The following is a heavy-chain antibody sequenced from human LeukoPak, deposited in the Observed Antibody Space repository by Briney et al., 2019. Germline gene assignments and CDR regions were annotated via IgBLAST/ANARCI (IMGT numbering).Heavy chain of an antibody. J-gene: IGHJ6*03. CDR1: GFTFSSYG. V-gene: IGHV3-33*06. CDR2: IWYDGSNK. D-gene: IGHD3-3*01. CDR3: AKSHDIWSGIYSDMDV. Sequence: PGGSLRLSCAAPGFTFSSYGMHWVRQAPGKGLEWVAVIWYDGSNKYYADSVKGRFTISRDNSKNTLYLQMNSLRAEDTAVYYCAKSHDIWSGIYSDMDVWGKGTTVTVSS.